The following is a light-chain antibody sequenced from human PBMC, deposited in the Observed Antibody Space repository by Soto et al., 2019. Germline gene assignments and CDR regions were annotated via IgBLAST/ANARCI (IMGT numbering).Light chain of an antibody. CDR2: GAS. CDR1: QSVSSSY. CDR3: QQYGSSPRFT. Sequence: EIVLTQSPGTLSLSPGERATLSCRASQSVSSSYLAWYQQKPGQAPRLLIYGASSRATGIPDRFSGSGSGTDFTLPISRLEPEDFAVYYFQQYGSSPRFTFGPGTKVDIK. V-gene: IGKV3-20*01. J-gene: IGKJ3*01.